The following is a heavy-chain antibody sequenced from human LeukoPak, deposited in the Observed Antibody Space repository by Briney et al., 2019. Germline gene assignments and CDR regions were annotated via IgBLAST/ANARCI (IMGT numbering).Heavy chain of an antibody. V-gene: IGHV4-38-2*01. Sequence: PSETLSLTCAVSGYSISSDYYWAWIRRPPGKGLEWIGIIFHSGSTYYNPALKSRVTISVDTSKNHFSLKLSSVTAADTAVYYCARVLTTRSVTARDYWGQGTLVTVSS. CDR1: GYSISSDYY. D-gene: IGHD1-1*01. CDR3: ARVLTTRSVTARDY. CDR2: IFHSGST. J-gene: IGHJ4*02.